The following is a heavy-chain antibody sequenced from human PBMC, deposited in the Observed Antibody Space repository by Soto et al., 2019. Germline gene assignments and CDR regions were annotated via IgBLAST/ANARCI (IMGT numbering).Heavy chain of an antibody. Sequence: LRLSCAASGFQFSSYSMNWVRQAPGKGLEWVSYISSSSSTVYYADSVKGRFTMSRDNAKKSLYLQMNSLRAEDTAVYYCARVDSYWYFDLWGRGTLVTVSS. CDR3: ARVDSYWYFDL. J-gene: IGHJ2*01. CDR2: ISSSSSTV. V-gene: IGHV3-48*01. CDR1: GFQFSSYS. D-gene: IGHD2-2*03.